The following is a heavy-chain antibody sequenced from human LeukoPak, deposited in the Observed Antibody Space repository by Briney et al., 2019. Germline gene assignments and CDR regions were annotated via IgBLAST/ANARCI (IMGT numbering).Heavy chain of an antibody. Sequence: PSETLSLTCAVSGGTFSGYYWSWIRQPPGKGLEWIGEINHRGSTNYNPSLMSGGTISVDKSKNQFSLKLSSVTAADTAVYYCARAGVIRNAFDIWGQGTMVTVSS. CDR2: INHRGST. CDR1: GGTFSGYY. D-gene: IGHD1-1*01. J-gene: IGHJ3*02. CDR3: ARAGVIRNAFDI. V-gene: IGHV4-34*01.